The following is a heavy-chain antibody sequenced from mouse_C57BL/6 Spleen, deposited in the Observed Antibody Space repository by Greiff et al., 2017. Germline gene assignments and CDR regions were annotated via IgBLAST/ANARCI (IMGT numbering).Heavy chain of an antibody. CDR3: ARAAYYYGSSYDYYAMDY. CDR2: IYPGDGDT. Sequence: QVQLQQSGAELVKPGASVKISCKASGYAFSSYWMNWVKQRPGKGLEWIGQIYPGDGDTNYNGKFKGKATLTADKSSSTAYMQLSSLTSEDSAVYFGARAAYYYGSSYDYYAMDYWGQGTSVTGSS. CDR1: GYAFSSYW. J-gene: IGHJ4*01. V-gene: IGHV1-80*01. D-gene: IGHD1-1*01.